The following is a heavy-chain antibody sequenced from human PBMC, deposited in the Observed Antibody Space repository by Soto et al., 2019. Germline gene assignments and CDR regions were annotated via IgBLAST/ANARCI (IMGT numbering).Heavy chain of an antibody. CDR3: VREEQRTWYNHKHFDP. Sequence: GASVKVSCKASGGTFSRYAISWVRQAPGQGLEWMGGIIPIFGTANYAQKFQGRVTITADESTSTAYMELSSLGAEDTAVYYCVREEQRTWYNHKHFDPWGQGTLVTVSS. D-gene: IGHD6-25*01. V-gene: IGHV1-69*13. CDR2: IIPIFGTA. J-gene: IGHJ5*02. CDR1: GGTFSRYA.